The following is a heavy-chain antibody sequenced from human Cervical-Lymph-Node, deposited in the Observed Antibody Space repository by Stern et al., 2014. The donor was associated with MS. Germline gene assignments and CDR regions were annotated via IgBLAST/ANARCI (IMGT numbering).Heavy chain of an antibody. CDR3: ARDTSSPERSDW. Sequence: EVQLVESGGGVIQPGGSLRLSCTASGFNVRRDSMTWVRQAPGKGLEWVSLITNVGSTFYTDSVKGRFTISRDDSKNTVYLHMTSLRAEDTAMYYCARDTSSPERSDWWGQGTLVTVSS. CDR2: ITNVGST. J-gene: IGHJ4*02. CDR1: GFNVRRDS. V-gene: IGHV3-53*01. D-gene: IGHD1-1*01.